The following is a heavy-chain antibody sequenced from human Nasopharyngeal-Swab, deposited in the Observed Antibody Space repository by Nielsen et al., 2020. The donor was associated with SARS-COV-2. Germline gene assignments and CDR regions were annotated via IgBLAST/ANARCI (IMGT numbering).Heavy chain of an antibody. CDR2: INHSGSP. CDR3: ARVERTYYMDV. J-gene: IGHJ6*03. V-gene: IGHV4-34*01. D-gene: IGHD3/OR15-3a*01. Sequence: CIRQPPGKGLEWIGEINHSGSPNYNPSLKRRVTIPVDTSKNQSSLKLSSVTAADTAVYYCARVERTYYMDVWGKGTTVTVSS.